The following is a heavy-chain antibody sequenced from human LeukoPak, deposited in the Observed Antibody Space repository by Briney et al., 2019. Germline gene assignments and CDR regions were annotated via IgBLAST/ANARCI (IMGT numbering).Heavy chain of an antibody. Sequence: ASVKVSCKASGYTFTSFGISWVRQAPGQGLEWMGWISAYNGNTNYAQKPQGRVTMTTDTSTSTAYMELESLRSDDTAVYYCARDQVVGATAGTFDVWGQGTLVTVSS. J-gene: IGHJ4*02. CDR2: ISAYNGNT. CDR1: GYTFTSFG. CDR3: ARDQVVGATAGTFDV. D-gene: IGHD1-26*01. V-gene: IGHV1-18*01.